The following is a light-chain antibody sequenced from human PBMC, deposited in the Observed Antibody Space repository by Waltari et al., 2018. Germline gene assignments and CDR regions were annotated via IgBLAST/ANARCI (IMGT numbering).Light chain of an antibody. Sequence: EIEMTQSPATLSVSAGETATLSCRASQSVSSNLAWYQKKPGQAPRLLIYDASTRSTSITAKFRGSESGIEFTLPITSLQSKDFAVYYCQQYNRWPPITFGHGKRLEIK. CDR2: DAS. CDR1: QSVSSN. CDR3: QQYNRWPPIT. J-gene: IGKJ5*01. V-gene: IGKV3-15*01.